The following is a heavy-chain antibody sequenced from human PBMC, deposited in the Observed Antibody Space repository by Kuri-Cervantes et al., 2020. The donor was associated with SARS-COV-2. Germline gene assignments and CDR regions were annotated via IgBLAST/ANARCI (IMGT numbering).Heavy chain of an antibody. CDR3: ARQMMSSITIFGVVTTRNWFDP. CDR2: IYYSGST. D-gene: IGHD3-3*01. CDR1: GGSISSYY. Sequence: GSLRLSCTVSGGSISSYYWSWIRQPPGKGLEWIGYIYYSGSTNYNPSLKSRVTISVDTSKNQFSLKLSSVTAADTAVYYCARQMMSSITIFGVVTTRNWFDPWGQGTLVTVSS. V-gene: IGHV4-59*08. J-gene: IGHJ5*02.